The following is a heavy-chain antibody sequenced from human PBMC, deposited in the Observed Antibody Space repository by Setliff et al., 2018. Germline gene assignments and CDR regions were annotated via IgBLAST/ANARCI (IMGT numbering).Heavy chain of an antibody. CDR3: ARGPRFLEWLLLGVDRXXFDY. J-gene: IGHJ4*02. CDR1: GYSISSGYY. Sequence: PSETLSLTCGVSGYSISSGYYWRLSRQPPGKGLEGIGESKHRGSTNDNPSLKSRGTISGDTSKNQFSLKLSSVTAADTAVYYCARGPRFLEWLLLGVDRXXFDYWGQGTLVTVSS. V-gene: IGHV4-38-2*01. D-gene: IGHD3-3*01. CDR2: SKHRGST.